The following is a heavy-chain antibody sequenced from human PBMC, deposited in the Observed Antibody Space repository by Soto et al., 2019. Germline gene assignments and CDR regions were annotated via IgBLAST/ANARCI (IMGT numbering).Heavy chain of an antibody. D-gene: IGHD3-22*01. V-gene: IGHV4-59*01. CDR3: ARGVYSSGYLDV. J-gene: IGHJ6*02. Sequence: SATLSLTCTVSGGSISSYYWSWIRQPPGKGLEWIGYIYFSGSTSYNPSLKSRVTISVDTSKNQFSLKLSSVTAADTAVYYCARGVYSSGYLDVWGQGTTVTVS. CDR1: GGSISSYY. CDR2: IYFSGST.